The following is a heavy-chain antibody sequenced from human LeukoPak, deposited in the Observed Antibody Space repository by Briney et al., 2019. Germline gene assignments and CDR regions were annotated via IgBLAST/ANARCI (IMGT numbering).Heavy chain of an antibody. D-gene: IGHD3-10*01. CDR1: GFTVSSNF. J-gene: IGHJ4*02. Sequence: GGSLRLSCAASGFTVSSNFLTWVRQAPGKGLEWVSIIYSGGTTYYADSVKGRFTISRGNSKNTLYLQMNSLRAEDSAVYYCARYYYGSGSSNYYFDYWGQGTPVTVSS. CDR2: IYSGGTT. CDR3: ARYYYGSGSSNYYFDY. V-gene: IGHV3-53*01.